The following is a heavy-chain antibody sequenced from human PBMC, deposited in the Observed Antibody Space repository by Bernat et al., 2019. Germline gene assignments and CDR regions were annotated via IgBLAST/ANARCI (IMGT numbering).Heavy chain of an antibody. CDR1: GFTFSNAW. CDR2: IKSKTDGGTT. Sequence: EVQLVESGGGLVKPGGSLRLSCAASGFTFSNAWMSWVRQAPGRGLEWVGRIKSKTDGGTTDYAAPVKGRFTISRDDSKNTLYLQMNSLKTEDTAVYYCTTGTSDYVGVDYWGQGTLVTVSS. D-gene: IGHD4-17*01. J-gene: IGHJ4*02. CDR3: TTGTSDYVGVDY. V-gene: IGHV3-15*01.